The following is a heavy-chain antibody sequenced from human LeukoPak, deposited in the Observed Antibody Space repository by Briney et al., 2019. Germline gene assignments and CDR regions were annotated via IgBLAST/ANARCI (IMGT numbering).Heavy chain of an antibody. Sequence: KPSETLSLTCTVSGGSISSSSFYCGWIRQPPGKGLEWTGSIYYSGSPYYNPSLKSRVTISVDTSKNQFSLRLSSVTAADTAVYYCARQKAEQWLVLYYWGQGTLVTVSS. CDR2: IYYSGSP. D-gene: IGHD6-19*01. CDR3: ARQKAEQWLVLYY. J-gene: IGHJ4*02. V-gene: IGHV4-39*01. CDR1: GGSISSSSFY.